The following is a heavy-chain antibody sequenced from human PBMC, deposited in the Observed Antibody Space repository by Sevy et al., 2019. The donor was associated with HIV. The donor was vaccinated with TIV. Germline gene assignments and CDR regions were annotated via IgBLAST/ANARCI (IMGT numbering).Heavy chain of an antibody. D-gene: IGHD3-22*01. CDR1: GFTFSNFA. CDR2: ISYDGSNK. V-gene: IGHV3-30-3*01. Sequence: GGSLRLSCAASGFTFSNFAMHWVRQAPGKGLEWVAVISYDGSNKYYADSVKGRFTISRDNSKNTLYLKMNSLRPEDTAVYYCANGLGSDGSDYYYSDDYYHGMDVWGQGTTVTVSS. CDR3: ANGLGSDGSDYYYSDDYYHGMDV. J-gene: IGHJ6*02.